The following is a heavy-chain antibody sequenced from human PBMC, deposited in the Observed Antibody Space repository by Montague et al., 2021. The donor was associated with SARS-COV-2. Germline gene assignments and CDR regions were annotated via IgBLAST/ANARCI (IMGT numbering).Heavy chain of an antibody. V-gene: IGHV4-39*01. Sequence: ETLSLTCSFSGGSISTGSYYWGWIRQPPRRGLEWIGSIYYSGDTYYNPSLKSRVTISVDTSKNQFSLRLSSVTAADTAVYYCVRGGDYTDYGRVDYWGQGTLVIVSS. CDR3: VRGGDYTDYGRVDY. D-gene: IGHD4-11*01. J-gene: IGHJ4*02. CDR2: IYYSGDT. CDR1: GGSISTGSYY.